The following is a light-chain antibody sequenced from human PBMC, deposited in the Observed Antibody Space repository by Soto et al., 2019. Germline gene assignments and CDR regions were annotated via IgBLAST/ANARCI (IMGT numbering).Light chain of an antibody. Sequence: DIVMTQSPDSLAVSLGERATINCKSSQSVLYSSNNKNYLAWYQQKPGQPPKLLIYWASTRESGVPDRFTGSGSGTDFTLTLNSLQAEDVAVYYCQQYYRAPITFGQGTRLEIK. CDR3: QQYYRAPIT. V-gene: IGKV4-1*01. CDR2: WAS. CDR1: QSVLYSSNNKNY. J-gene: IGKJ5*01.